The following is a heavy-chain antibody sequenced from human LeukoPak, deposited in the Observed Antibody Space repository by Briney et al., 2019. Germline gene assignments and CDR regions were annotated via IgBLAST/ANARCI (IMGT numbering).Heavy chain of an antibody. CDR2: TSGSGSNT. CDR1: GFTFSSYA. Sequence: GGSLRLSCAASGFTFSSYAMSWVRQAPGKGMEWVSGTSGSGSNTYYADSVKGRFTISRDTSKNTLYLQMNSLRAEDTAVYFCAKSGVGGVKYVFDYWGQGTLVTVSS. V-gene: IGHV3-23*01. D-gene: IGHD2-8*02. CDR3: AKSGVGGVKYVFDY. J-gene: IGHJ4*02.